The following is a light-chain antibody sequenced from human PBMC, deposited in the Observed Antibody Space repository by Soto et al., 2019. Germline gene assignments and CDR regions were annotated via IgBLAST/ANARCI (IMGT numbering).Light chain of an antibody. J-gene: IGKJ1*01. CDR2: AAS. Sequence: DIQMTQSPSSLSASVGDRVTITCLASQSISSYLNWYQQKPGKAPKLLIYAASSLQSGVPSRFSGSGSGTDFTLTISSLQPEDFATYYCLLDFSYFWAFGQGTKVDIK. CDR1: QSISSY. CDR3: LLDFSYFWA. V-gene: IGKV1-39*01.